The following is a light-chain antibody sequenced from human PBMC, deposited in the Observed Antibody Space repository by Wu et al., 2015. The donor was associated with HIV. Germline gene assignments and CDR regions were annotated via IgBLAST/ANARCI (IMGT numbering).Light chain of an antibody. J-gene: IGKJ5*01. CDR3: QQRRDWPLT. V-gene: IGKV3-11*01. Sequence: VMTQSPATLSLSPRERATLSCRASQNVDNYLAWHQQKPGQAPRLLIYDVSNRAKGIPARFTGSGSGTDFTLTITSLEPEDFAIYYCQQRRDWPLTFGQGTRLEI. CDR2: DVS. CDR1: QNVDNY.